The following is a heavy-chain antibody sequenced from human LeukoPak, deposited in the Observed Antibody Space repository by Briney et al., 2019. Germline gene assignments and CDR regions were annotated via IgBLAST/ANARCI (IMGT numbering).Heavy chain of an antibody. J-gene: IGHJ6*03. CDR1: GGSISSYY. CDR2: IYYSGST. CDR3: ARGRDILTGYYPSYMGV. D-gene: IGHD3-9*01. Sequence: SETLSLTCTVSGGSISSYYWSWIRQPPGKGLEGIGYIYYSGSTNYNPSLKSRVTISVDTSKNQFSLKLSSVTAADTAVYYCARGRDILTGYYPSYMGVWGKGTTVTVSS. V-gene: IGHV4-59*01.